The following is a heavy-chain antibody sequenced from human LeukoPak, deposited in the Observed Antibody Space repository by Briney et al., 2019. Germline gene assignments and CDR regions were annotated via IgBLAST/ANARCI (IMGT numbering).Heavy chain of an antibody. CDR1: GGTFSSYA. V-gene: IGHV1-69*13. J-gene: IGHJ4*02. CDR3: ARITGTPTVFDY. D-gene: IGHD1-20*01. Sequence: SVKVSCKASGGTFSSYAISWVRQAPGQGLEWMGGIIPIFGTANYAQKFQGRVTITADESTSTAYMELSSLRSEDTAVYYCARITGTPTVFDYWGQGTLVTVSS. CDR2: IIPIFGTA.